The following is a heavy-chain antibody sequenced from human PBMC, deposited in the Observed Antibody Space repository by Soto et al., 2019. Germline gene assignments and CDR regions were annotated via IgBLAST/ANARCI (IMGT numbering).Heavy chain of an antibody. Sequence: PGGSLRLSCVVSGLAFSIYGMYWVRHAPGKGLEWLSFILYDGSNENYADSVKGRFTISRDNSRDTFFLQLNSLRFEDTAVYYCAKGPYSSGRYGFDHWGQGTQVTVSS. V-gene: IGHV3-30*18. CDR1: GLAFSIYG. J-gene: IGHJ4*02. CDR3: AKGPYSSGRYGFDH. CDR2: ILYDGSNE. D-gene: IGHD6-19*01.